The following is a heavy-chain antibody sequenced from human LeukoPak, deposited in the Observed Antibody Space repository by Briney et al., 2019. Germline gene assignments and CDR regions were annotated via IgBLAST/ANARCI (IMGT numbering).Heavy chain of an antibody. CDR3: TKPDLLWVGEDV. Sequence: PGRSLRLSCAASGFPFSNARMSWVRQAPGKGLEWVGRIKTRNEGGTSEYAAPVKGRFTISRDDSKNTVHLQMNSLKTEDTGVYYCTKPDLLWVGEDVWGPGTTVTVSS. D-gene: IGHD2/OR15-2a*01. CDR2: IKTRNEGGTS. J-gene: IGHJ6*02. V-gene: IGHV3-15*01. CDR1: GFPFSNAR.